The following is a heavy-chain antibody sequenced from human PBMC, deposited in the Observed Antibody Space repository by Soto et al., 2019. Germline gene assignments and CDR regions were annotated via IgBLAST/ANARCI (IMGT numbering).Heavy chain of an antibody. V-gene: IGHV3-23*01. CDR3: AKTSNYDILTGYYHTYLDY. J-gene: IGHJ4*02. CDR2: ISGSGGST. CDR1: GFTFSSYA. D-gene: IGHD3-9*01. Sequence: GGSLRLSCAASGFTFSSYAMSWVRQAPGKGLEWVSAISGSGGSTYYADSVKGRFTISRDNSKNTLYLQMNSLRAEDSAVYYCAKTSNYDILTGYYHTYLDYWGQGTLVTVSS.